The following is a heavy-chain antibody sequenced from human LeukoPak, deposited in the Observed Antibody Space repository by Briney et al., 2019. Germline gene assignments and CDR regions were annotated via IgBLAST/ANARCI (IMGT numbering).Heavy chain of an antibody. CDR2: ISAGSEDS. Sequence: GGSLRLSCTASGFTFGGYAMSWVRQAPGKGLEWVSSISAGSEDSYYADSVKGRFTISRDNSKSTLYLQMNSLRADDTTVYYCARTIAQYSNTWLYYYYGLDVWGQGTTVTVSS. V-gene: IGHV3-23*01. J-gene: IGHJ6*02. CDR3: ARTIAQYSNTWLYYYYGLDV. D-gene: IGHD1-7*01. CDR1: GFTFGGYA.